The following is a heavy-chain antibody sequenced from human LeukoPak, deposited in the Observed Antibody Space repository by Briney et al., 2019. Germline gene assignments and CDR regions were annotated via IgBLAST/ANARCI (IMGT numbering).Heavy chain of an antibody. Sequence: PGESLKISCKGSGYTFTSYWIGWVRQMPGKGLECMGIIYPGDSDTRYSPSFQGQVTISADRSINTAYLQWSRLKASDTAMYYCARHRYYYDTSRSNTDCWGQGTLVTVSS. V-gene: IGHV5-51*01. CDR2: IYPGDSDT. J-gene: IGHJ4*02. D-gene: IGHD3-22*01. CDR1: GYTFTSYW. CDR3: ARHRYYYDTSRSNTDC.